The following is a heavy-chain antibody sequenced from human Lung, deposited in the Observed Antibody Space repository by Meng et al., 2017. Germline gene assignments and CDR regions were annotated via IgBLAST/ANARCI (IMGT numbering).Heavy chain of an antibody. D-gene: IGHD4-11*01. V-gene: IGHV4-34*01. J-gene: IGHJ4*02. Sequence: QWQLQQWGACPSMPSATLSLTCVVPWGSFSDYYWSWIRQPPGKGLEWIGEINHSGSTNYNPSLESRATISVDTSQNNLSLKLSSVTAADSAVYYCARGPTTMAHDFDYWGQGTLVTVSS. CDR2: INHSGST. CDR1: WGSFSDYY. CDR3: ARGPTTMAHDFDY.